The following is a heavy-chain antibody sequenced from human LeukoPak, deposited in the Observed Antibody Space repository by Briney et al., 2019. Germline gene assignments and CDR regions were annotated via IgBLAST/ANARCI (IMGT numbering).Heavy chain of an antibody. Sequence: GGSLRLSCAASGFTFSSYGMSWVRQAPGKGLEWVSAISGSGDSTYYADSVKGRFIISRDNSKNMFYLQMNSLRAEDTAVYYCAKMSSSANYFDYWGQGTLVTVSS. CDR1: GFTFSSYG. CDR2: ISGSGDST. J-gene: IGHJ4*02. CDR3: AKMSSSANYFDY. V-gene: IGHV3-23*01. D-gene: IGHD1-26*01.